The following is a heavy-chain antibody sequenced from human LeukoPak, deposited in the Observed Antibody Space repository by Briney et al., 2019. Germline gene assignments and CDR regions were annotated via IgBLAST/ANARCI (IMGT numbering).Heavy chain of an antibody. Sequence: SQTLSLTFAISVDSVSINSGGWNWIRQSPSRGLEWLGRTYYRSKRYNDCAVSVKSRITINTDTSKNPFSLQLNSVTPEDTAVYYCARDRDAFDIWGQGTMVTVPS. CDR2: TYYRSKRYN. V-gene: IGHV6-1*01. J-gene: IGHJ3*02. CDR1: VDSVSINSGG. CDR3: ARDRDAFDI.